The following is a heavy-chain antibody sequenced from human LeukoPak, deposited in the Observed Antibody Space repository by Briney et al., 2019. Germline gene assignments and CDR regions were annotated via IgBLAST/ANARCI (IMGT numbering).Heavy chain of an antibody. CDR3: ASIGITGLSPDY. D-gene: IGHD1-20*01. CDR1: VGSISSGCYY. V-gene: IGHV4-31*03. Sequence: PSQTLSLTYTVSVGSISSGCYYWSWVRQHPGRGLEWIGYIYYSGSTYYNPSLKSRVTISVDTSKNQFSLKLSSVTAADTAVYYCASIGITGLSPDYWGQGTLVTVSS. CDR2: IYYSGST. J-gene: IGHJ4*02.